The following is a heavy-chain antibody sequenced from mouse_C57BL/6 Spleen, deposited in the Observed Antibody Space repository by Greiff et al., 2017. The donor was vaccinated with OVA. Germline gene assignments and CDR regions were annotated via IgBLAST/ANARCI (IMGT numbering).Heavy chain of an antibody. CDR3: ARVSSYEDY. D-gene: IGHD1-1*01. V-gene: IGHV3-6*01. CDR2: ISYDGSN. Sequence: EVKLMESGPGLVKPSQSLSLTCSVTGYSITSGYYWNWIRQFPGNKLEWMGYISYDGSNNYNPSLKNRISITRDTSKNQFFLKLNSVTTEDTATYYCARVSSYEDYWGQGTTLTVSS. J-gene: IGHJ2*01. CDR1: GYSITSGYY.